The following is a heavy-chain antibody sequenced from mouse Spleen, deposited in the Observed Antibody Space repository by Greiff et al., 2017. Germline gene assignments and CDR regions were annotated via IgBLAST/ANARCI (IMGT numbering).Heavy chain of an antibody. Sequence: EVKLVESGGGLVQPGGSLKLSCAASGFTFSDYYMYWVRQTPEKRLEWVAYISNGGGSTYYPDTVKGRFTISRDNAKNTLYLQMSRLKSEDTAMYYCARHEGGRGFDYWGQGTTLTVSS. CDR2: ISNGGGST. J-gene: IGHJ2*01. D-gene: IGHD3-3*01. V-gene: IGHV5-12*01. CDR3: ARHEGGRGFDY. CDR1: GFTFSDYY.